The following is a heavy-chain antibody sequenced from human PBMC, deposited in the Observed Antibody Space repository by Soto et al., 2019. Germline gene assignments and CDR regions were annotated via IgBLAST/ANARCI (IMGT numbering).Heavy chain of an antibody. CDR2: IIPIFGTA. CDR1: GGTFSSYA. Sequence: ASVKVSCKASGGTFSSYAISWVRQAPGQGLEWMGGIIPIFGTANYAQKFQGRVTITADKSTSTAYMELSSLRSEDTAVYYCARYYYDSSGYSRIVDYWGHGTLVTVSS. D-gene: IGHD3-22*01. J-gene: IGHJ4*01. CDR3: ARYYYDSSGYSRIVDY. V-gene: IGHV1-69*06.